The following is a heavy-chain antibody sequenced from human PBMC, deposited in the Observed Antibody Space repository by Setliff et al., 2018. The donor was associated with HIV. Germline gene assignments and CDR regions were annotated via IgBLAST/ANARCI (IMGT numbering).Heavy chain of an antibody. J-gene: IGHJ3*02. Sequence: SETLSFTCTVSGGSISSGIYYWIWIRQPAGKGLEWIGHVYTTGGTNYNPSLESRLTISVDTSRNQFSLRLSSVTAADTAVYYCAGAPTGVTNAFDIWGQGTMVTVS. CDR3: AGAPTGVTNAFDI. V-gene: IGHV4-61*09. CDR1: GGSISSGIYY. D-gene: IGHD2-8*02. CDR2: VYTTGGT.